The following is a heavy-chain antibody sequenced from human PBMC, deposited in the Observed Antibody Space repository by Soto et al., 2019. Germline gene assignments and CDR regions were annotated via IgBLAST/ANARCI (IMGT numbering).Heavy chain of an antibody. D-gene: IGHD6-6*01. J-gene: IGHJ5*02. CDR1: GYTFTSYG. CDR2: ISAYNGNT. Sequence: QVQLVQSGAEVKKPGASVKVSCKASGYTFTSYGISWVRQAPGQGLEWMGWISAYNGNTNYAQKLQGRVTMTTDTTTNTAYMELRSLRSDDTAAYYCARWVLVLAARPSGWFDPWGQGTLVTVSS. V-gene: IGHV1-18*01. CDR3: ARWVLVLAARPSGWFDP.